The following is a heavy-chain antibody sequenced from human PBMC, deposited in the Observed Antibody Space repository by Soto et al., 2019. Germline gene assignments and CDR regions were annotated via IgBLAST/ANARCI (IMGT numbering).Heavy chain of an antibody. D-gene: IGHD3-16*01. CDR1: GFTLSGSW. J-gene: IGHJ4*02. V-gene: IGHV3-7*01. CDR2: IREDGGAE. CDR3: ATIGDGY. Sequence: QVVESGGGLVQPGGSLRLSCAASGFTLSGSWMSWVRQAPGNGLEWVATIREDGGAEFYVDSVKGRFIISRDNAKNSLSLQMNNLRVEDSAVYYCATIGDGYWGQGTLVTVSS.